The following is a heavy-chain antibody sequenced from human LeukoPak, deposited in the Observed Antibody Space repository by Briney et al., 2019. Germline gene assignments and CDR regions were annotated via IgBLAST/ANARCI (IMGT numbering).Heavy chain of an antibody. Sequence: SETLSLTRAVTGGSLSGSYWSWIRQPPGKGLGWIGDVHENGRTYYNPSLKSRDAISVDTSKSQFSLRLGSVTAADTAVYYCARGWGVIDYWGQGTLVTVSS. V-gene: IGHV4-34*01. J-gene: IGHJ4*02. CDR2: VHENGRT. CDR3: ARGWGVIDY. CDR1: GGSLSGSY. D-gene: IGHD3-10*01.